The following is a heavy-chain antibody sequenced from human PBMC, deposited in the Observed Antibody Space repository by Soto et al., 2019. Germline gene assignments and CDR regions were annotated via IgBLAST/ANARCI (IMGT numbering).Heavy chain of an antibody. J-gene: IGHJ3*02. CDR3: ARSITMIVVVSRDAFDI. CDR1: GFTLSSYA. V-gene: IGHV3-30-3*01. Sequence: ESGGGVVQPGRSLRLSCAASGFTLSSYAMHWVRQAPGKGLEWVAVISYDGSNQYYADSVKGRFTISRDNSKNTLYLQMTSLRAEDTAVYYCARSITMIVVVSRDAFDIWGQGTMVTVSS. D-gene: IGHD3-22*01. CDR2: ISYDGSNQ.